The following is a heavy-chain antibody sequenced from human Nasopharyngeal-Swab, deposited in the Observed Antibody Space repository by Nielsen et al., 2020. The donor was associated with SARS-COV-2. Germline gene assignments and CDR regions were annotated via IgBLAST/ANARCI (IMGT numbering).Heavy chain of an antibody. J-gene: IGHJ4*02. CDR1: GFTFDDYA. CDR3: ARAYLVRLGELDY. CDR2: ISWNSGSI. D-gene: IGHD3-16*01. Sequence: SLKISCAASGFTFDDYAMHWVRQAPGKGLEWVSGISWNSGSIGYADSVKGRFTISRDNAKNSLYLQMNSLRAEDTAVYYCARAYLVRLGELDYWGQGTLVTVSS. V-gene: IGHV3-9*01.